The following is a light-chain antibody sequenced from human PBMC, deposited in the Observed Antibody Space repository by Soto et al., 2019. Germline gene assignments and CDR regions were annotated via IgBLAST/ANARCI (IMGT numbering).Light chain of an antibody. Sequence: IQLTQSPSSLSASVGDRVTITCRASQSISNWLAWYQLKPGKAPKLLIHEASNLQSGVPSTFSGSGSGTDFTLTITSLQPEDFATYYCQQYKSYWTFGQGTKVDIK. CDR1: QSISNW. CDR3: QQYKSYWT. CDR2: EAS. J-gene: IGKJ1*01. V-gene: IGKV1-5*03.